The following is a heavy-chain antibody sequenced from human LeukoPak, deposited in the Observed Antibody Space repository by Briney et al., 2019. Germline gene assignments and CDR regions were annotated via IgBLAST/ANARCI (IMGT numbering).Heavy chain of an antibody. V-gene: IGHV3-23*01. J-gene: IGHJ4*02. CDR3: AKDRPYNYADHSAIHF. D-gene: IGHD4-23*01. Sequence: PGGSLRLSCEASGFTFTTYAMSWVRQAPRKGLEWVSVIGGSGDTTFYADSVKGRFTISRDNSKNTLYLQMNSLRAEDTAVYYCAKDRPYNYADHSAIHFWGQGTLVTVSS. CDR1: GFTFTTYA. CDR2: IGGSGDTT.